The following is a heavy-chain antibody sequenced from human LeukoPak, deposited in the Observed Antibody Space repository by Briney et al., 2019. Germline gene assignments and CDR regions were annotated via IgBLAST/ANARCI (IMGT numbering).Heavy chain of an antibody. V-gene: IGHV3-48*02. CDR2: MTTSGNTI. CDR3: ARVGGATAVTMYFEY. Sequence: RAGGSLRLSCVASEFTFSIYAMNWVRQAPGKGLEWLSFMTTSGNTIFYAESVKERFTISRDNAKKTLYLQMNSLRDEDTAVYYCARVGGATAVTMYFEYWGQGTLVTVSS. D-gene: IGHD1-26*01. J-gene: IGHJ4*02. CDR1: EFTFSIYA.